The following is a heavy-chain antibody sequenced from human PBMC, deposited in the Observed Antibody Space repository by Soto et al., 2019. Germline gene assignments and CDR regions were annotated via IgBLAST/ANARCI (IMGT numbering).Heavy chain of an antibody. D-gene: IGHD3-10*01. CDR3: AGGGVRGVITRTRDYYGMDV. J-gene: IGHJ6*02. CDR2: IYPGDSDT. Sequence: RGESLKISCKGSGYSFTTYWIGWVRQMPGKGLEWMGIIYPGDSDTRYSPSFQGQVTISADKSIGTAYLQWSSLKASDTAMYYCAGGGVRGVITRTRDYYGMDVWGQGTTVTVSS. V-gene: IGHV5-51*01. CDR1: GYSFTTYW.